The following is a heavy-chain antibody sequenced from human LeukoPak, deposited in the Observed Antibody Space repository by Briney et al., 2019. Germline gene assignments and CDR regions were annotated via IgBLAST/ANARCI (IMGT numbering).Heavy chain of an antibody. V-gene: IGHV3-74*01. J-gene: IGHJ4*02. CDR2: ISGDGGST. D-gene: IGHD2/OR15-2a*01. CDR3: ARAVIGGPFFGY. Sequence: GGSLRLSCAASGFPFSSSWVHWVRQAPGKGLVWVSRISGDGGSTEYADSVKGRFTISRDNTKNSLYLQMNSLRAEDTAVYYCARAVIGGPFFGYWGQGTLVTVSS. CDR1: GFPFSSSW.